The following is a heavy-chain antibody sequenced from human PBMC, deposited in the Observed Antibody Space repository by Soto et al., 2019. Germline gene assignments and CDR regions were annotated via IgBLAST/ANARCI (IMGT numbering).Heavy chain of an antibody. V-gene: IGHV1-69*01. J-gene: IGHJ4*02. D-gene: IGHD6-25*01. CDR3: ARGHGYNGAHFDY. CDR1: GGTFDSYA. CDR2: IIPIFKTP. Sequence: QVQLVQSGTELKKPGSSVNVSCKASGGTFDSYAITWVRQAPGQGLEWMGGIIPIFKTPKYAQKFQGRVTITADESSSTASMELSSLTSEDTALYYCARGHGYNGAHFDYWGQGTLVNVSS.